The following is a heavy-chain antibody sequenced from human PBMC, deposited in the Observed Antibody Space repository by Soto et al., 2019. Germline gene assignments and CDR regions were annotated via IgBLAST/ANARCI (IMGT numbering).Heavy chain of an antibody. D-gene: IGHD6-19*01. J-gene: IGHJ4*02. CDR2: IYYSGST. V-gene: IGHV4-39*01. CDR3: ASGRQWLVPSFDY. Sequence: TSETMSLTCTVAGGSISSSSYYWGWIRQPPGKGLEWIGSIYYSGSTYYNPSLKSRVTISVDTSKNQFSLKLSSVTAADTAVYYCASGRQWLVPSFDYWGQGTLVTVSS. CDR1: GGSISSSSYY.